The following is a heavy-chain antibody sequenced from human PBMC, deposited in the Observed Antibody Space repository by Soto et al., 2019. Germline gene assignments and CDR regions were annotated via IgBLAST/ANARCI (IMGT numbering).Heavy chain of an antibody. CDR3: ARGAPITTVDYYYYGMDV. V-gene: IGHV3-7*03. CDR1: GFTFSSYW. Sequence: GGSLRLSCAASGFTFSSYWMSWVRQAPGKGLEWVANIKQDGSEKYYVDSVKGRFTISRDNAKNSLYLQMNSLRAEDTAVYYCARGAPITTVDYYYYGMDVWGQGTTVTV. CDR2: IKQDGSEK. D-gene: IGHD3-3*01. J-gene: IGHJ6*02.